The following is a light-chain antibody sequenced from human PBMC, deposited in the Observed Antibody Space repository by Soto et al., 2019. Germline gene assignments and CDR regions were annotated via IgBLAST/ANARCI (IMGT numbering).Light chain of an antibody. CDR3: QQYGSSPPIT. Sequence: EIVLTQSPGTLSLSPGERATISCRASQSVSSSYLAWYQQKPGQAPRLLIYGASSRATGIPDRFSGSVSGTDFTLTISRLEPEDFALYYGQQYGSSPPITFGQGTRLEI. CDR2: GAS. CDR1: QSVSSSY. V-gene: IGKV3-20*01. J-gene: IGKJ5*01.